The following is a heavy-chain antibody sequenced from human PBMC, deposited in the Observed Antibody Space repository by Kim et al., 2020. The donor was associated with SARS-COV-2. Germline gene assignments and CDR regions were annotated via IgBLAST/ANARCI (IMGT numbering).Heavy chain of an antibody. J-gene: IGHJ4*02. Sequence: ASVKVSCKASGYTFTSFYMHWVRQAPGQGLEWMGIINPSDGSTFFAQKFQGRVTVTRDTSATTVYMELTNVRSEDTAVYYCARTQSGDMVYWGQGTLVIV. CDR3: ARTQSGDMVY. CDR1: GYTFTSFY. D-gene: IGHD5-18*01. CDR2: INPSDGST. V-gene: IGHV1-46*01.